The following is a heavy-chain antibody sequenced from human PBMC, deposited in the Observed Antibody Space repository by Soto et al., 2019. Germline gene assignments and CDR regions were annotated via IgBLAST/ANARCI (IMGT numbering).Heavy chain of an antibody. Sequence: ASVKVSCKASGYTFTSYAMHWVRQAPGQRLEWMGWINAGNGNTKYAQKFQGRVTITTDTSTSTAYMELRSLRSDDTAVYYCARDSPLYLGELSLSPGHFAYPGQGTLVPVSS. D-gene: IGHD3-16*02. CDR2: INAGNGNT. J-gene: IGHJ4*02. CDR3: ARDSPLYLGELSLSPGHFAY. CDR1: GYTFTSYA. V-gene: IGHV1-3*01.